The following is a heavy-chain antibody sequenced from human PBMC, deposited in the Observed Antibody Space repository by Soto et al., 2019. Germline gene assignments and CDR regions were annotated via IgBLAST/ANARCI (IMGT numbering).Heavy chain of an antibody. V-gene: IGHV4-31*03. Sequence: QVQLQESGPGLVKPSQTLSLTCTVSGGSISSGGYYWSWIRQHPGKGLEWIGSIYYSGSTYYNPSLQSRVTISVDTSKNQFALKLSSVTAADTAVYYCASRSDYGGNSGLDYWGQGTLVTVSS. CDR1: GGSISSGGYY. D-gene: IGHD4-17*01. CDR2: IYYSGST. J-gene: IGHJ4*02. CDR3: ASRSDYGGNSGLDY.